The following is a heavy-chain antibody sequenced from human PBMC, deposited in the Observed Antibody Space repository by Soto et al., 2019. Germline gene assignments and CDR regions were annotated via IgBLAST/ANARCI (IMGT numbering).Heavy chain of an antibody. J-gene: IGHJ4*02. CDR3: ARQQVDRGSYLLVDY. CDR1: GYTFTSYG. CDR2: ISAYNGNT. D-gene: IGHD3-16*02. V-gene: IGHV1-18*01. Sequence: QVPLVQSGAEVKKPGASVKVSCKASGYTFTSYGISWLRQAPGQGLEWMGWISAYNGNTNYAQKLQGRGTMTTDTSTSTAYMELRSLRSDDTAVYYCARQQVDRGSYLLVDYWGQGTLVTVSS.